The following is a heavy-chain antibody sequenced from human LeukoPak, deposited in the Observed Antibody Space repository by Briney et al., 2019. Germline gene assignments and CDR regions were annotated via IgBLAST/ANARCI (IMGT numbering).Heavy chain of an antibody. CDR1: GGTFSSYA. CDR2: IIPIFGTA. Sequence: SVKVSCKASGGTFSSYAISWVRQAPGQGLEWMGGIIPIFGTANYAQKFQGGVTITADESTSTAYMELSSLRSEDTAVYYCAREVPYDSSGYHQWYFDYWGQGTLVTVSS. CDR3: AREVPYDSSGYHQWYFDY. V-gene: IGHV1-69*13. D-gene: IGHD3-22*01. J-gene: IGHJ4*02.